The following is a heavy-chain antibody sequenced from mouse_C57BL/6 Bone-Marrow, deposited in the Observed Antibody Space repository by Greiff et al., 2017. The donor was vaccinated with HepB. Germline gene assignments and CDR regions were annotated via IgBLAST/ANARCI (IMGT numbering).Heavy chain of an antibody. Sequence: QVQLKESGAELARPGASVKLSCKASGYTFTSYGISWVKQRPGQGLEWIGEIYPRSGNTYYNEKFKGKATLTADKSSSTAYMELRSLTSEDSAVYFCARGRLRRYFDYWGQGTTLTVSS. V-gene: IGHV1-81*01. CDR2: IYPRSGNT. CDR1: GYTFTSYG. J-gene: IGHJ2*01. D-gene: IGHD2-4*01. CDR3: ARGRLRRYFDY.